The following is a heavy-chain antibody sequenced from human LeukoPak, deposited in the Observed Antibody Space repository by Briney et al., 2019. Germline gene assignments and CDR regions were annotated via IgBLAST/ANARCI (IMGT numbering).Heavy chain of an antibody. CDR3: ATDPESSSPRDY. CDR1: GFTFDDYA. J-gene: IGHJ4*02. CDR2: ITWYCGST. Sequence: GGSPRLSCAASGFTFDDYAMDWGRQGPGKGVEGCSFITWYCGSTLYADSSQGRFSISRDNSKNSLFLQMNSLITEDTAFDYCATDPESSSPRDYWGQGTLVTVSS. D-gene: IGHD6-6*01. V-gene: IGHV3-43*02.